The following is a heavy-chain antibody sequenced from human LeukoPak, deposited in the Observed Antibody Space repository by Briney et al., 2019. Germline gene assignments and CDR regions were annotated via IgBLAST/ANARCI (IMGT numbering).Heavy chain of an antibody. D-gene: IGHD6-13*01. Sequence: SETLSLTCTVSGGSISSYYWSWIRQPAGKGLEWIGRIYTSGSTNYNPSLKSRVTISVDTSKNQFSLKLSSVTAADTAVYYCAREGRYSSSWYDWFDPWGQGTLVTVSS. CDR2: IYTSGST. CDR3: AREGRYSSSWYDWFDP. J-gene: IGHJ5*02. V-gene: IGHV4-4*07. CDR1: GGSISSYY.